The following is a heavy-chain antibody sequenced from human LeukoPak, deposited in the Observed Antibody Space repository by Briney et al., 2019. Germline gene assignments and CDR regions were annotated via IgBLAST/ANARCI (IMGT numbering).Heavy chain of an antibody. V-gene: IGHV4-59*01. J-gene: IGHJ3*02. Sequence: SETLSLTCTVYGGSISSYYWTWIRQPPGKGMEWIGYIYYSGSTTYNPSLKSRVTISVDTSKNQFSLKLSSITTADTALYYCARGVAAAFDIWGQGTMVIVSS. CDR2: IYYSGST. CDR1: GGSISSYY. CDR3: ARGVAAAFDI. D-gene: IGHD2-21*01.